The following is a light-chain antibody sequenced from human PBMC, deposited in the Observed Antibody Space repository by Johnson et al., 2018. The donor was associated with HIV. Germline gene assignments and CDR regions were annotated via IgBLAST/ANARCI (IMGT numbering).Light chain of an antibody. V-gene: IGLV1-51*01. CDR2: DNK. CDR3: GTWDSSLSVYV. J-gene: IGLJ1*01. CDR1: SSNIGNNY. Sequence: HSVLTQPPSVSAAPGQKVTISCSGSSSNIGNNYVSWYQQLPGTAPKLLIYDNKKRPSGIPDRFSGSKSGTSATLGITGLQTGDEADYYCGTWDSSLSVYVFGTGTKVTVL.